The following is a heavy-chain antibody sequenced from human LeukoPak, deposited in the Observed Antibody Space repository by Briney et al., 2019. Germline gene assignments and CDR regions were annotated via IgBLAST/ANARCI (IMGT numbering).Heavy chain of an antibody. Sequence: ASVKVSCKASGYTFTSYDINWVRQATGQGLEWMGWMNPNSGNTSYAQKFQGRVTMTRNTSISTAYMELSSLRSEDTAVYYCARGSWDYYDSSGPNMMDAFDIWGQGTMVTVSS. CDR3: ARGSWDYYDSSGPNMMDAFDI. J-gene: IGHJ3*02. V-gene: IGHV1-8*01. D-gene: IGHD3-22*01. CDR2: MNPNSGNT. CDR1: GYTFTSYD.